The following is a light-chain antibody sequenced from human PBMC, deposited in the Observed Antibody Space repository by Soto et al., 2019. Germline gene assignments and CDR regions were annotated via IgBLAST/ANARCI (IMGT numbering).Light chain of an antibody. CDR2: QAY. CDR1: QNIRNF. CDR3: QQYDSYPWT. Sequence: DIHMTQSPSTLSASVGDTVTITCRASQNIRNFLAWYQQKPGKAPKLLIYQAYTLENGDPPRFSGSGSGTECSLTISGLQPDDFATDYCQQYDSYPWTFGQGTKVEV. V-gene: IGKV1-5*03. J-gene: IGKJ1*01.